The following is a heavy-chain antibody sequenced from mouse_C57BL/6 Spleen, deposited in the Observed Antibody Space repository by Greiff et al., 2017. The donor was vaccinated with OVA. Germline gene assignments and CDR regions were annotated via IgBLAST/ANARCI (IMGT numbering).Heavy chain of an antibody. CDR1: GYTFTSYG. CDR2: IYPRSGNT. D-gene: IGHD4-1*01. J-gene: IGHJ3*01. Sequence: VKLMESGAELARPGASVKLSCKASGYTFTSYGISWVKQRTGQGLEWIGEIYPRSGNTYYNEKFKGKATLTADKSSSTAYMELRSLTSEDSAVYFCARSLTGTAWFAYWGQGTLVTVSA. V-gene: IGHV1-81*01. CDR3: ARSLTGTAWFAY.